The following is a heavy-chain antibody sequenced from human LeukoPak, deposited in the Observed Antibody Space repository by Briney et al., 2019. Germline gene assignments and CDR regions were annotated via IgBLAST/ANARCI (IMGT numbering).Heavy chain of an antibody. CDR1: GSTLTELS. V-gene: IGHV1-24*01. D-gene: IGHD5-24*01. CDR2: FDPEDGET. J-gene: IGHJ5*02. Sequence: ASVKVSCTVSGSTLTELSMHWVRQAPGKGLGWRGGFDPEDGETIYAQKFQGRVTMTEETPTDTAYRERGSLRSGNTAVYYCATQREMATITFDPWGQGTLVTVSS. CDR3: ATQREMATITFDP.